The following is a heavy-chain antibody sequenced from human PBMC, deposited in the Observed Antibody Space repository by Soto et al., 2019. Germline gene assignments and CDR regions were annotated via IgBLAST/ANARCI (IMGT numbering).Heavy chain of an antibody. V-gene: IGHV4-61*02. CDR1: GGSVSSGGHY. D-gene: IGHD3-3*01. Sequence: TLSLTCSVSGGSVSSGGHYWSWSRQPAVKGLEWIGRIYTSGSTNYNPSLKSRVTMSVDTSKNQFSLKLSSVTAADTAVYYGARDPGDYDLWSGYYTDYYGMDVWGQGTTVTVSS. J-gene: IGHJ6*02. CDR3: ARDPGDYDLWSGYYTDYYGMDV. CDR2: IYTSGST.